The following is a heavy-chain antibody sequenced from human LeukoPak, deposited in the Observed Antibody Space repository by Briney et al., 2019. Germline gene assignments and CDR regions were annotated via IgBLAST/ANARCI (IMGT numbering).Heavy chain of an antibody. V-gene: IGHV4-34*01. Sequence: SETLSLTCAVYGGSFSGYCWSWIRQPPGKGLEWIGEINHSGSTNYNPSLKSRVTISVDTSKNQFSLKLSSVTAADTAVYYCARGVGSGWYWPRVWFDPWGQGTLVTVSS. CDR1: GGSFSGYC. D-gene: IGHD6-19*01. CDR3: ARGVGSGWYWPRVWFDP. J-gene: IGHJ5*02. CDR2: INHSGST.